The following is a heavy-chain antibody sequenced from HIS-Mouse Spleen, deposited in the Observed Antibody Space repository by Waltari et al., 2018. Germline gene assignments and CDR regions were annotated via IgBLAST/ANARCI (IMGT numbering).Heavy chain of an antibody. D-gene: IGHD4-4*01. CDR2: MNPNSGNP. V-gene: IGHV1-8*01. Sequence: QVQLVQSGAEVKKPGASVKVSCKASGYTFTSYDTNWVRQATGQGLEWMGWMNPNSGNPGYAQKFQGRVTMTRNTSISTAYMELSSLRSEDTAVYYCARGHDYSNYFDYWGQGTLVTVSS. CDR3: ARGHDYSNYFDY. CDR1: GYTFTSYD. J-gene: IGHJ4*02.